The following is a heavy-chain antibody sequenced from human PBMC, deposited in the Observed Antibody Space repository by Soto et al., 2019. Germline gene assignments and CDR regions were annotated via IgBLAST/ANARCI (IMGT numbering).Heavy chain of an antibody. Sequence: GGSLRLSCAASGFTFSSYWMSWVRQAPGKGLEWVVNIKQDGSEKYYVDSVKGRFTISRDNAKNSLYLQMNSLRAEDTSVYFFARELEWSFHYCCPTPLVSV. CDR1: GFTFSSYW. CDR2: IKQDGSEK. D-gene: IGHD3-3*01. J-gene: IGHJ4*02. CDR3: ARELEWSFHY. V-gene: IGHV3-7*01.